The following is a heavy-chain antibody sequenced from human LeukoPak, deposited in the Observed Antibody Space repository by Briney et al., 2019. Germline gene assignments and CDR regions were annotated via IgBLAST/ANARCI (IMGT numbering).Heavy chain of an antibody. J-gene: IGHJ4*02. Sequence: SETLSLTCAVSGYSISSGYYWGWIRQPPGKGLEWIGSIYHSGSTFYNPSLKSRVTISADTSKNQFSLTLSSVTAADTAVYYCARDGYYYDSSGYYRGGFDYWGQGTLVTVSS. CDR3: ARDGYYYDSSGYYRGGFDY. CDR1: GYSISSGYY. V-gene: IGHV4-38-2*02. D-gene: IGHD3-22*01. CDR2: IYHSGST.